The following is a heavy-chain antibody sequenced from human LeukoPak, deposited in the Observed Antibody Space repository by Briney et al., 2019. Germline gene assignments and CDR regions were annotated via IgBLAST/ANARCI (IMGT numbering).Heavy chain of an antibody. Sequence: GGSLRLSCAASGFTFSSYSMNWVRQAPGKGLEWVSSISSSSSYIYYADSVKGRFTISRDNAKNSLYLQMNSLRAEDTAVYYCASKSGDDAFDIWGQGTVVTVSS. V-gene: IGHV3-21*01. CDR2: ISSSSSYI. J-gene: IGHJ3*02. D-gene: IGHD3-10*01. CDR3: ASKSGDDAFDI. CDR1: GFTFSSYS.